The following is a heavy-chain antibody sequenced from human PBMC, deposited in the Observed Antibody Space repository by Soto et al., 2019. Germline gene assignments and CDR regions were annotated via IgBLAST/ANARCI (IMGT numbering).Heavy chain of an antibody. D-gene: IGHD3-22*01. CDR3: ALRSMAVVPVY. CDR2: IYYSGST. CDR1: GGSISSYY. V-gene: IGHV4-59*01. Sequence: PSETLSLTCTVSGGSISSYYWSWIRQPPGKGLEWIGYIYYSGSTNYNPSLKSRVTISVDTSTNQCSLTLSSMTAADTAVHYCALRSMAVVPVYWGQGTLVTVSS. J-gene: IGHJ4*02.